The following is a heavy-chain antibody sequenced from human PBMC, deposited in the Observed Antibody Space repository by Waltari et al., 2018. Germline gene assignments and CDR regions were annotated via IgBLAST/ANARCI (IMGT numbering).Heavy chain of an antibody. J-gene: IGHJ4*02. CDR3: ARYHCTSGVCQHFDY. Sequence: QVHLQESGPGLVKPSETLSLTCTVSRGSIIGFSWSWHRQPPGKGLDWIGSILYSGTTVYSPSLESRVTMSVDMSKNQFSLELGSVTAADTAVYHCARYHCTSGVCQHFDYWGQGILVTVSS. CDR1: RGSIIGFS. CDR2: ILYSGTT. V-gene: IGHV4-59*01. D-gene: IGHD2-8*01.